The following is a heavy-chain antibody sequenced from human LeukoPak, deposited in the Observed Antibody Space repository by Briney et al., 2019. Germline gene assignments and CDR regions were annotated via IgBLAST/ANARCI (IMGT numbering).Heavy chain of an antibody. J-gene: IGHJ4*02. CDR2: INWNGGST. CDR3: ARDLIAAAGFDY. Sequence: GGSLRLSCAASGFTFDDYGMSWVRQAPGKGLEWVSGINWNGGSTGYADSVKGRFTISRDNAKNSPYLQMNSLRAEDTALYYCARDLIAAAGFDYWGQGTLVTVSS. V-gene: IGHV3-20*04. D-gene: IGHD6-13*01. CDR1: GFTFDDYG.